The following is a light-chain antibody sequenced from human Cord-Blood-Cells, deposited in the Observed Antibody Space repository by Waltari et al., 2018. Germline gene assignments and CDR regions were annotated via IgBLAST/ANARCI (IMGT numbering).Light chain of an antibody. CDR3: QQYNNWPPWT. CDR1: QSVSSN. J-gene: IGKJ1*01. V-gene: IGKV3-15*01. Sequence: EIVMTQSPATLSVSPGERATLSCRPSQSVSSNLAWYQQKPGQAPGLLIYGASTRATGIPARFSGSGSGTEFTLTISSLQSEDFAVYYCQQYNNWPPWTFGQGTKVEIK. CDR2: GAS.